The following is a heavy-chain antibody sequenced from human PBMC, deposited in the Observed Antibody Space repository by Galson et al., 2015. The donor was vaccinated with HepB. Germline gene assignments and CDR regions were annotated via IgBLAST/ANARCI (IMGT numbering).Heavy chain of an antibody. J-gene: IGHJ4*02. CDR3: AKARVTLPAGFDY. CDR2: ISGSDSST. D-gene: IGHD2-21*02. CDR1: GFTLSSYA. V-gene: IGHV3-23*01. Sequence: SLRLSCAASGFTLSSYAMTWVRQAPGKGLEWVSSISGSDSSTFYADSVKGRFTISRDSSKNTLSLQMSSLRAEDTAVYYCAKARVTLPAGFDYWGQGTLVIVSS.